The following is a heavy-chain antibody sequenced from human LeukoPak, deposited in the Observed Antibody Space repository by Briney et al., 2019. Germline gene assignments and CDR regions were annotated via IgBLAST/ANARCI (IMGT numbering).Heavy chain of an antibody. J-gene: IGHJ4*02. Sequence: SVKVSCKASGGTFSSYAISWVRQAPGQGLEWMGGIIPIFGTANYAQKFQGRVTITADESTSTAYMELSSLRSEDTAVYYCAREGFGESYLDYWGQGTLVTVSS. D-gene: IGHD3-10*01. CDR1: GGTFSSYA. V-gene: IGHV1-69*13. CDR2: IIPIFGTA. CDR3: AREGFGESYLDY.